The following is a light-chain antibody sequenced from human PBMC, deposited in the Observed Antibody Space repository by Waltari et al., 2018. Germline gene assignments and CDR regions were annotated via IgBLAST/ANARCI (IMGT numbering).Light chain of an antibody. CDR3: QQYYDYQRS. J-gene: IGKJ1*01. CDR2: DTS. V-gene: IGKV3-11*01. CDR1: QSVRSY. Sequence: EIVLTQSPATLSLSPGERATLSCRASQSVRSYLAWYQQKPGQAPRLLIYDTSNRASGIPARFSGSGSGTDFSLSISSLEPEDFAVYYCQQYYDYQRSFGQGTKVEIK.